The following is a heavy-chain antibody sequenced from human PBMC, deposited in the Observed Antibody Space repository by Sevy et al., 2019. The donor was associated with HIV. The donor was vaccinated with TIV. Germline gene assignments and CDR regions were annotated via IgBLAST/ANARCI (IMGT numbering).Heavy chain of an antibody. CDR3: ARGPLFSPVYCSGGTCPTIDF. J-gene: IGHJ4*01. D-gene: IGHD2-15*01. Sequence: SETLSLTCAVSGVSFSDYYWAWIRQAPGKGLEWSGEVSQSGSANYNPSLRSRVIMSLDTSKNHVSLKLTSVTAADTAMYYCARGPLFSPVYCSGGTCPTIDFWSQGTLVTVSS. V-gene: IGHV4-34*01. CDR1: GVSFSDYY. CDR2: VSQSGSA.